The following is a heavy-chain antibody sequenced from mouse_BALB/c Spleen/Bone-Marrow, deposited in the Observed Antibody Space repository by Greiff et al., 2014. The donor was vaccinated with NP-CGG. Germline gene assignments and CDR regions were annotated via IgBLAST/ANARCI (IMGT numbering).Heavy chain of an antibody. CDR3: ARHESYGNYLYFDV. CDR1: GYTFTEYI. V-gene: IGHV1-62-2*01. CDR2: FYPGSGSI. J-gene: IGHJ1*01. D-gene: IGHD2-10*02. Sequence: VKLMESGAGLVKPGASVKLSCEASGYTFTEYIIHWVKQRSGQGLEWIGWFYPGSGSIKYNEKFKDKATLTADKSSSTVYMELSRLTSEDSAVYFCARHESYGNYLYFDVWGAGTTVTVSS.